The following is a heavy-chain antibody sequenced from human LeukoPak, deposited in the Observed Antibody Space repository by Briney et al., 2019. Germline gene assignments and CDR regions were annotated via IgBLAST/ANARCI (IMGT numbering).Heavy chain of an antibody. D-gene: IGHD6-19*01. CDR3: AKCSGWFVRGKDYYYYYMDV. CDR2: ISSSSSTI. J-gene: IGHJ6*03. CDR1: GFTFSSYS. V-gene: IGHV3-48*01. Sequence: GGSLRLSCAASGFTFSSYSMNWVRQAPGKGLEWVSYISSSSSTIYYADSVKGRFTISRDNAKNSLYLQMNSLRAEDTAVYYCAKCSGWFVRGKDYYYYYMDVWGKGTTVTVSS.